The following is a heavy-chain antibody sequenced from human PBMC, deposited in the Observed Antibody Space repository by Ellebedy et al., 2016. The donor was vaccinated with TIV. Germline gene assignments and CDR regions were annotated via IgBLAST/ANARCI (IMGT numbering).Heavy chain of an antibody. V-gene: IGHV4-59*08. Sequence: SETLSLTCTVSGGSISSYYWSWIRQPPGKGLEWIGYIYYSGSTNYNPSLKSRVTIAVDTSKNQFSLKLSSVNAADTAVYYCARHFIDSSGYYDYYFDYWGQGTLVTVSS. J-gene: IGHJ4*02. D-gene: IGHD3-22*01. CDR3: ARHFIDSSGYYDYYFDY. CDR2: IYYSGST. CDR1: GGSISSYY.